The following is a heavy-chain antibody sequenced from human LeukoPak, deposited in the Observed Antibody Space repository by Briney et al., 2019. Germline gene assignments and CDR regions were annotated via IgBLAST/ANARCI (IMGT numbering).Heavy chain of an antibody. CDR2: ISYDGSNK. V-gene: IGHV3-30-3*01. Sequence: PGRSLRLSCAASGFTFSSYAMHWVRQAPGKGLEWVAVISYDGSNKYYADSVKGRFTISRDNSKNTLYLQMNSLRAEDTAVYYCHYYDSSGYHFQGGDFDYWGQGTLVTVSS. J-gene: IGHJ4*02. CDR3: HYYDSSGYHFQGGDFDY. CDR1: GFTFSSYA. D-gene: IGHD3-22*01.